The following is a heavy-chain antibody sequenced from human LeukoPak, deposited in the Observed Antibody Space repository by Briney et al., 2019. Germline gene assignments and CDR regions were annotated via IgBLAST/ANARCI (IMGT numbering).Heavy chain of an antibody. CDR1: GGTFSSYA. D-gene: IGHD3-10*01. J-gene: IGHJ4*02. Sequence: SVKVSCKASGGTFSSYAISWVRQAPGQGLEWMGRIIPILGIANYAQKFQGRVTITADKSTSTAYMGLSSLRSEDTAVYYRARGLITMVRGVIYSGLDYWGQGTLVTVSS. CDR2: IIPILGIA. V-gene: IGHV1-69*04. CDR3: ARGLITMVRGVIYSGLDY.